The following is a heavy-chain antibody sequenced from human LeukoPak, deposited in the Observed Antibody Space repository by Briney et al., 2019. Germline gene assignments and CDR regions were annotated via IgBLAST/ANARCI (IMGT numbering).Heavy chain of an antibody. J-gene: IGHJ6*03. Sequence: KGRFTLSRDNAKKSLYLQMNSLRSDDTAVYYCARGPQDIVVVVAANSGYMDVWGKGTTVTVSS. CDR3: ARGPQDIVVVVAANSGYMDV. V-gene: IGHV3-11*05. D-gene: IGHD2-15*01.